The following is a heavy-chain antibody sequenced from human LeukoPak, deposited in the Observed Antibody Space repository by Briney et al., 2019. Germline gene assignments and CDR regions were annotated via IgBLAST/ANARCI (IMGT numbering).Heavy chain of an antibody. CDR1: GYTFTAYY. V-gene: IGHV1-2*02. Sequence: ASVKISSKASGYTFTAYYIHWVRQAPGQGLEWMGWINPNSGGTNFSQRFQGRGTMTRDTSITTAYMDLSSLRSDDTAVYYCARDRGGSYFFDYWGRGTLVTVSS. CDR3: ARDRGGSYFFDY. J-gene: IGHJ4*02. D-gene: IGHD2-21*02. CDR2: INPNSGGT.